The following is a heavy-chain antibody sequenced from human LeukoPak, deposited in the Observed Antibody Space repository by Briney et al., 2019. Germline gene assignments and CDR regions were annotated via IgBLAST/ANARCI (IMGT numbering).Heavy chain of an antibody. J-gene: IGHJ4*02. V-gene: IGHV1-18*01. Sequence: ASVKVSCKASGYTFRNHDITWVRQAPGQGLEWMGWISAYNGNPNPAQNFQGRVTMTTDTSTSTPYMELRSLRSDDTAVYYCARVTGPPDYWGQGTLVTVSS. CDR1: GYTFRNHD. CDR3: ARVTGPPDY. CDR2: ISAYNGNP.